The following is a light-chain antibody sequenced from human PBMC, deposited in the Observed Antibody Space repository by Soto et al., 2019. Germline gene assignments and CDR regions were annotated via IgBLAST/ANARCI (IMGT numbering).Light chain of an antibody. CDR3: QQYNSYST. Sequence: EIVVTQSPATLYVSRWEIVTLSCRASQSVDINLAWYQQKPGQTPRLLIYDTSTRATGIPARFSGSGSGTEFTLTISSLQPDDFATYYCQQYNSYSTFGQGTRLEIK. CDR2: DTS. CDR1: QSVDIN. V-gene: IGKV3-15*01. J-gene: IGKJ5*01.